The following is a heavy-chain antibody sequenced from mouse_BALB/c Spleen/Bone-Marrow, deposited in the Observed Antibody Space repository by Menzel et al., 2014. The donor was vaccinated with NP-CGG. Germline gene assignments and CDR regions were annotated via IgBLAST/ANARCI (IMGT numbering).Heavy chain of an antibody. V-gene: IGHV5-6-2*01. CDR3: ARHGSSYAMDY. Sequence: EVHLVESGGGLVKLGGSLKLSCAASGFTFSSYYMSWVRQTPEKRLELVAAITSNSGSTYYPDTVKGRFTISRDNAKNTLYLQMSSLKSEDTALYYCARHGSSYAMDYWGQGTSVTVSS. J-gene: IGHJ4*01. CDR1: GFTFSSYY. D-gene: IGHD1-1*01. CDR2: ITSNSGST.